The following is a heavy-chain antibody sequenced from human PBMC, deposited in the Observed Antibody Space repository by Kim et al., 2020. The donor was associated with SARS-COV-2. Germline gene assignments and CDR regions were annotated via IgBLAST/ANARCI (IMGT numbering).Heavy chain of an antibody. CDR1: GFTFSSYE. Sequence: LSLTCAASGFTFSSYEMNWVRQAPGKGLEWVSYISSSGSTIYYADSVKGRFTISRDNAKNSLYLQMNSLRAEDTAVYYCARDSQGAYGDYGKWELLPRGFDYWGQGTLVTVSS. J-gene: IGHJ4*02. CDR2: ISSSGSTI. V-gene: IGHV3-48*03. CDR3: ARDSQGAYGDYGKWELLPRGFDY. D-gene: IGHD4-17*01.